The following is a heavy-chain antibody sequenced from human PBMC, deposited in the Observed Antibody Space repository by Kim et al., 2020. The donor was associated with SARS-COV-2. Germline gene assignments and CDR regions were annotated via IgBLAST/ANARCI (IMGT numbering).Heavy chain of an antibody. J-gene: IGHJ6*02. Sequence: GGSLRLSCGASGFTFSTYWMSWVRQAPGKGLEWVANINQNGGEKNYADSVKGRFTISRDNGKNSLDLQMNSLRDEDTAVYYCARDYYGSGGGMAVWGQG. CDR1: GFTFSTYW. D-gene: IGHD3-10*01. CDR3: ARDYYGSGGGMAV. CDR2: INQNGGEK. V-gene: IGHV3-7*01.